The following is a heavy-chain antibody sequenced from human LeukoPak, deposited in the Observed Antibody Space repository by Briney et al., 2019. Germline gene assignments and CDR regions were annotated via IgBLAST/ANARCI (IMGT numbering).Heavy chain of an antibody. CDR2: IYPGDSDT. Sequence: GESLKISCNGSGYIFTTYWIGWVRQMPGGGLVWMGIIYPGDSDTRYSPSFQGQGSISADKSISTAYLQWSSLKASDNAMYYCARQFRDSCGYYSYYFDYWGQGTLVTVSS. J-gene: IGHJ4*02. D-gene: IGHD3-22*01. CDR3: ARQFRDSCGYYSYYFDY. CDR1: GYIFTTYW. V-gene: IGHV5-51*01.